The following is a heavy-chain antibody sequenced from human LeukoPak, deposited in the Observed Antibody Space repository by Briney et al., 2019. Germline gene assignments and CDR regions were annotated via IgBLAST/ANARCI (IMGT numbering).Heavy chain of an antibody. V-gene: IGHV3-21*01. CDR2: ISSSSSYI. CDR1: GFTFSSYG. J-gene: IGHJ3*02. Sequence: GGSLRLSCAASGFTFSSYGMHWVRQAPGKGLEWVSSISSSSSYIYYADSVKGRFTISRDNAKNSLYLQMNSLRAEDTAVYYCARDGVVVVPAAIVFDAFDIWGQGTMVTVSS. CDR3: ARDGVVVVPAAIVFDAFDI. D-gene: IGHD2-2*01.